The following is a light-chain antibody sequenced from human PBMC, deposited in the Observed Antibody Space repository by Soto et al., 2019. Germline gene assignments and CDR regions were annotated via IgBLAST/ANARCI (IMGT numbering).Light chain of an antibody. V-gene: IGKV3-20*01. CDR1: QSVNSTS. CDR3: QRYYDSRWT. J-gene: IGKJ1*01. CDR2: GAS. Sequence: EIVLTQSPGTLSLSPGERATLSCRASQSVNSTSLAWYQQKPGQAPRLLSHGASSRATGIPDGFSVSGSGTAFTLTISRLEPEEFAVYFCQRYYDSRWTFGKGTKVEIK.